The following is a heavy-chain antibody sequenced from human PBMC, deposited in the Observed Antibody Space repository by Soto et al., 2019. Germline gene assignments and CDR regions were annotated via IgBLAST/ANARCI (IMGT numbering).Heavy chain of an antibody. D-gene: IGHD5-12*01. V-gene: IGHV1-18*01. J-gene: IGHJ4*01. CDR3: ARDGIRGYSGYDSAY. CDR2: ISAYIGNT. Sequence: ASVKVSCKASGYTFTSYGISWVRRAPGQGLEWMGWISAYIGNTNYAQKLQGRVTITTDTSTTTAYMELRSLRYDDTAVYYCARDGIRGYSGYDSAYWGHGTLVTVS. CDR1: GYTFTSYG.